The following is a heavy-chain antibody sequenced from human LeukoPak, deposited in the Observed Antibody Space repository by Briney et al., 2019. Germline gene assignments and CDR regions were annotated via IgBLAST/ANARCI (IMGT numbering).Heavy chain of an antibody. V-gene: IGHV3-30*04. J-gene: IGHJ4*02. Sequence: SCKASGGTFSSYAMHWVRQAPGKGLEWVAVISYDGSNKYYADSVKGRFTISRDNSKNTLYLQMNSLRAEDTAVYYCARGFDYWGQGTLVTVSS. CDR1: GGTFSSYA. CDR2: ISYDGSNK. CDR3: ARGFDY.